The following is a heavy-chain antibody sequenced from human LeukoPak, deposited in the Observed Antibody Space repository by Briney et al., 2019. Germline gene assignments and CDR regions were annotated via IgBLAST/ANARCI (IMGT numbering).Heavy chain of an antibody. D-gene: IGHD4-17*01. J-gene: IGHJ4*02. Sequence: SVKVSCKASGGTFSSYAISWVRQAPGQGLEWMGRIIPILGIANYAQKFQGRVTITADKSTSTAYMELSSLRSEDTAVYYCARDATVTTSEGDSWGQGTLVTVSS. CDR3: ARDATVTTSEGDS. CDR1: GGTFSSYA. CDR2: IIPILGIA. V-gene: IGHV1-69*04.